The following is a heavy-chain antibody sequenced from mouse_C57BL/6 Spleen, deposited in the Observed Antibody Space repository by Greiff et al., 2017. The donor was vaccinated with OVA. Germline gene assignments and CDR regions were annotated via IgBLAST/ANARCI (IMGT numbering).Heavy chain of an antibody. CDR2: IWRGGST. J-gene: IGHJ1*03. V-gene: IGHV2-5*01. Sequence: QVQLQQSGPGLVQPSQSLSITCTVSGFSLTSYGVHWVRQSPGKGLEWLGVIWRGGSTDYNAAFMSRLSITTDNSKSQVFFKMNSRQADDTAIYYCAKRGVDWYFDVWGTGTTVTVSS. CDR1: GFSLTSYG. CDR3: AKRGVDWYFDV.